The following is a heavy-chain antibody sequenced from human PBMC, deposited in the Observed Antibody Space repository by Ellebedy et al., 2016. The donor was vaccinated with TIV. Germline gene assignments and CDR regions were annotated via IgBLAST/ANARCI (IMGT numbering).Heavy chain of an antibody. CDR2: MNPNSGNT. CDR3: ARGPGRSYYDFWSGYYFDY. V-gene: IGHV1-8*01. CDR1: GYTFTSYD. D-gene: IGHD3-3*01. Sequence: ASVKVSCXASGYTFTSYDINWVRQATGQGLEWMGWMNPNSGNTGYAQKFQGRVTMTRNTSISTAYMELSSLRSEDTAVYYCARGPGRSYYDFWSGYYFDYWGQGTLVTVSS. J-gene: IGHJ4*02.